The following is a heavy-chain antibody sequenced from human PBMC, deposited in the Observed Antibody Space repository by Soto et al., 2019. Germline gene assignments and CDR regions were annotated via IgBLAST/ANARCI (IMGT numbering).Heavy chain of an antibody. CDR3: ARDPTTRRQYYTIFGVVSRHDP. CDR2: IWYDGSNK. CDR1: EFTFSSYC. Sequence: PGVSPRLSCAASEFTFSSYCMHWVRQAPGKGLEWVAVIWYDGSNKYYADSVKGRFTISRDNSKNTLYLQMNSLRAEDTAVYYCARDPTTRRQYYTIFGVVSRHDPWGQGTLVTVSS. D-gene: IGHD3-3*01. J-gene: IGHJ5*02. V-gene: IGHV3-33*01.